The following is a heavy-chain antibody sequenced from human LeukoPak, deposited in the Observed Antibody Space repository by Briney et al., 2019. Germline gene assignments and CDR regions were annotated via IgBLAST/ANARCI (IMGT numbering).Heavy chain of an antibody. V-gene: IGHV3-7*01. Sequence: PGGSLRLSCAASGFIFTNYFMSWVRQAPGKGLEWVASIKHDGSEKYYVDSVRGRFTISRDNTMNSLCLQMSSLRAEDTAVYYCATDRGWRTSGYYLYYFEYWGQGTLVAYSS. CDR1: GFIFTNYF. J-gene: IGHJ4*02. D-gene: IGHD3-3*01. CDR3: ATDRGWRTSGYYLYYFEY. CDR2: IKHDGSEK.